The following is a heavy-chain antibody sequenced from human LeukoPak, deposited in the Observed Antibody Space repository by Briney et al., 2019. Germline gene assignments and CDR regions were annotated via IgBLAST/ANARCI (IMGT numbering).Heavy chain of an antibody. D-gene: IGHD2-21*02. CDR1: GFTFSSYS. CDR3: ARDPAYCGGDCYSNYYYYGMDV. V-gene: IGHV3-21*01. CDR2: ISSSSSYI. Sequence: GGSLRLSCAASGFTFSSYSMNWVRQAPRKGLEWVSSISSSSSYIYYADSVKGRFTISRDNAKNSLYLQMNSLRAEDTAVYYCARDPAYCGGDCYSNYYYYGMDVWGQGTTVTASS. J-gene: IGHJ6*02.